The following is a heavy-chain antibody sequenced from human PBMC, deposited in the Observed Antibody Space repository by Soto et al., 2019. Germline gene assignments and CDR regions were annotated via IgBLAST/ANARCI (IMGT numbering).Heavy chain of an antibody. Sequence: DVQLLESGGGLVQPGGSLRLACAASGFTSGNYAINWVRLAPGKGLEWVSGISGGGGSTYYADSVKGRFTIFRDTSKNTVFLQMNSLRADDTAVYYCAKGFIVVVTVLRPDDAFDVWGQGTMVTVSS. D-gene: IGHD2-21*02. CDR3: AKGFIVVVTVLRPDDAFDV. J-gene: IGHJ3*01. V-gene: IGHV3-23*01. CDR2: ISGGGGST. CDR1: GFTSGNYA.